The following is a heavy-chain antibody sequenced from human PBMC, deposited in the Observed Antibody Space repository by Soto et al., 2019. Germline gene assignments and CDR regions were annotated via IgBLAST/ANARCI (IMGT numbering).Heavy chain of an antibody. J-gene: IGHJ3*02. V-gene: IGHV3-20*01. Sequence: GGSLRLSCAASGFTFDDYGMSWVRQAPGKGLEWVSGINWNGGSTGYADSVKGRFTISRDNAKNSLYLQMNSLRAEDTALYHCARDQNSSGWYYAFDIWGQGTMVTVSS. CDR3: ARDQNSSGWYYAFDI. CDR2: INWNGGST. CDR1: GFTFDDYG. D-gene: IGHD6-19*01.